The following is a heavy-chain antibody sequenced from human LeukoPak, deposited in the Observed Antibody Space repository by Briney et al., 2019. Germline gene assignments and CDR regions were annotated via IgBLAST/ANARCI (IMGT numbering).Heavy chain of an antibody. J-gene: IGHJ4*02. V-gene: IGHV3-23*01. CDR1: GFTFSNSP. Sequence: GGSLRLSCAASGFTFSNSPMTWVRQAPGKGLQWVSVISETGVGTYYADSVKGRFTISRDNSKNTLYLQMNRLRAEDAAVYYCAKVFSGWREFDYWGQGTLVTVSS. CDR3: AKVFSGWREFDY. CDR2: ISETGVGT. D-gene: IGHD6-19*01.